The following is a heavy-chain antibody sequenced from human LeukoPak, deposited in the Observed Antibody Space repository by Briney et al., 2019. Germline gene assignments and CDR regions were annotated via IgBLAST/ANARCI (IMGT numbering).Heavy chain of an antibody. Sequence: PGGSLRLSCAASGFTFDDYDMLWVRRVPGKGLEWVSLISVDRGSTYYADSVKGRFTISRDNGKNSLYLQMNSLRTEDTALYYCVRNFDYWGQGALVTVSS. CDR1: GFTFDDYD. J-gene: IGHJ4*02. CDR3: VRNFDY. V-gene: IGHV3-43*02. CDR2: ISVDRGST.